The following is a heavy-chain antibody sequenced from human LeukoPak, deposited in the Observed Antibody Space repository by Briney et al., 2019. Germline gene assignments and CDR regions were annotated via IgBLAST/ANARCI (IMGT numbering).Heavy chain of an antibody. CDR1: GDSITTGNYY. CDR2: VYTSGAT. J-gene: IGHJ4*02. D-gene: IGHD6-13*01. Sequence: SETLSLTCTVSGDSITTGNYYWSWVRQPAGKGLEWIGRVYTSGATNSNPSLKNRVSISIDPSKNQFSLDLDSVTAADTAVYYCARGGSSWPIPPHWFDYWGPGVLVTVSS. V-gene: IGHV4-61*02. CDR3: ARGGSSWPIPPHWFDY.